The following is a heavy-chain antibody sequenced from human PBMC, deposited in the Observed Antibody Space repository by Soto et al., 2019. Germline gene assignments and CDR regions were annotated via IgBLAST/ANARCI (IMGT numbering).Heavy chain of an antibody. Sequence: QVQLVQSGAEVRKPGSSVKVSCKASGGTFSRHAISWVRQAPGQGIEWMGGIIPIFGTANHDQKFQGRVTIIADESTSTVYMELSSLRSEDTAMYYCARGLGYDSKDYYYAYWGQGTMVIVAS. J-gene: IGHJ4*02. CDR3: ARGLGYDSKDYYYAY. D-gene: IGHD3-22*01. CDR1: GGTFSRHA. CDR2: IIPIFGTA. V-gene: IGHV1-69*01.